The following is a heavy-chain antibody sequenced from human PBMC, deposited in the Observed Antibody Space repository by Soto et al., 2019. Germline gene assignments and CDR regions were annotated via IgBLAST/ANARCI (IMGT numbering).Heavy chain of an antibody. D-gene: IGHD3-16*02. V-gene: IGHV3-30-3*01. Sequence: QVHLVESGGGVVQPGRSLRLSCVASGFNFKAYGMHWVRQAPGKGLEWVAVMSTDGTNQHHADSVKGRFTFTRDNFKNSVYLQMNRLRPEDTAVSFCTVGVGDLSLTPFDYWGQGTLVTVSS. CDR2: MSTDGTNQ. J-gene: IGHJ4*02. CDR3: TVGVGDLSLTPFDY. CDR1: GFNFKAYG.